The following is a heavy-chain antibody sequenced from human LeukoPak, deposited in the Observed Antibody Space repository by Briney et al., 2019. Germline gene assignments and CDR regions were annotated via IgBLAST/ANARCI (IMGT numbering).Heavy chain of an antibody. CDR2: ISSSSSYI. CDR1: GFTFNSYS. CDR3: AREAFNLNYCFDY. V-gene: IGHV3-21*01. Sequence: GGSLRLSCAGSGFTFNSYSMNWVRQAPGKGLEWVSSISSSSSYIHYADSLKGRFTISRDNAKNSLFLQMNSLRAEDTAVYYCAREAFNLNYCFDYWGQGTLVSVSS. D-gene: IGHD1-7*01. J-gene: IGHJ4*02.